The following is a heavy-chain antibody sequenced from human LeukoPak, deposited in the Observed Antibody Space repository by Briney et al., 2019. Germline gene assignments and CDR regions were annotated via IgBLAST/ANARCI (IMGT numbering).Heavy chain of an antibody. Sequence: PSETLSLTCTVSGGSISSGGYYWSWIRQHPGKGLEWIGYIYYSGSTYYNPSLKSRFTISVDTSKNQFSLKLSSVTAADTAVYYCARDNGAAAGPQRYYFDYWGQGTLVTVSS. CDR1: GGSISSGGYY. CDR2: IYYSGST. J-gene: IGHJ4*02. CDR3: ARDNGAAAGPQRYYFDY. D-gene: IGHD6-13*01. V-gene: IGHV4-31*03.